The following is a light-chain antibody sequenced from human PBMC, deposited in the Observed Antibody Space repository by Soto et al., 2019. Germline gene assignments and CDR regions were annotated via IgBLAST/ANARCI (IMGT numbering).Light chain of an antibody. Sequence: EIVLTQSPGTLSLSPGERATLSCRASQSVSANYLAWYQQKPGQAPRLLIYGASSRATGIPDRFSGSGSGTDFTLTISRLEPEDFAVYYCQQYGTSPLTFGPGTKVDIK. V-gene: IGKV3-20*01. CDR2: GAS. J-gene: IGKJ3*01. CDR1: QSVSANY. CDR3: QQYGTSPLT.